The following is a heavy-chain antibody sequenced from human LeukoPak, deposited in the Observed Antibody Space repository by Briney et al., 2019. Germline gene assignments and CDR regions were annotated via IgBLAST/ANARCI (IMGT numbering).Heavy chain of an antibody. V-gene: IGHV4-59*01. CDR2: IYYSGST. Sequence: SETLSLTCTVSGGSISSYYWSWIRQPPGKGLEWIGYIYYSGSTNYNPSLKSRVTISVDTSKNQFSLKLSSVTAADTAVYYCARRPDYYDSSGYYYFDYWGQGTLVTVSS. J-gene: IGHJ4*02. D-gene: IGHD3-22*01. CDR3: ARRPDYYDSSGYYYFDY. CDR1: GGSISSYY.